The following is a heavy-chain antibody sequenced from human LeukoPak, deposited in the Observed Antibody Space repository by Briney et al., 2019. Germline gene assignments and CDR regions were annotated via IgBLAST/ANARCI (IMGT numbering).Heavy chain of an antibody. V-gene: IGHV3-64*01. D-gene: IGHD2-2*03. CDR1: GFSFSSYD. CDR3: ARDGFGSTGYFDL. J-gene: IGHJ2*01. CDR2: ITSNGVST. Sequence: GGSLRLSCAAPGFSFSSYDMHWVRQAPGKGLEYVSAITSNGVSTYYTNSVKGRFTISRDNSKNTLYLQMGSLRAEDMGVYYCARDGFGSTGYFDLWGRGTLVTVSS.